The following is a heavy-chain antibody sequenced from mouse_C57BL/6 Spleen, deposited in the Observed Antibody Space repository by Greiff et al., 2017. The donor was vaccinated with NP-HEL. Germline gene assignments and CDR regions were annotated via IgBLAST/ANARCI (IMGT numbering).Heavy chain of an antibody. CDR1: GFTFSDYG. CDR3: ARVYCGYDYYFDY. D-gene: IGHD2-2*01. J-gene: IGHJ2*01. Sequence: VQLKESGGGLVKPGGSLKLSCAASGFTFSDYGMHWVRQAPEKGLEWVAYISSGSSTIYYADTVKGRFTISRDNAKNTLFLQMTSLRSEDTAMYYCARVYCGYDYYFDYWGQGTTLTVSS. V-gene: IGHV5-17*01. CDR2: ISSGSSTI.